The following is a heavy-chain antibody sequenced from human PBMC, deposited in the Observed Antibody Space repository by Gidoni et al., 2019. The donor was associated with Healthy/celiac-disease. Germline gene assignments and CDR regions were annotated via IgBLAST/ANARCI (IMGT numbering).Heavy chain of an antibody. D-gene: IGHD6-13*01. Sequence: EVQLLESGGGLVQPGGSLRLSCAASAFTFSSYAMSWVRQAPGKGLEWVSAISGSGGSTYDADSVKGRFTISRDNSKNTLYLQMNSLRAEDTAVYYCAKAKWVAAAVDYWGQGTLVTVSS. CDR1: AFTFSSYA. CDR2: ISGSGGST. CDR3: AKAKWVAAAVDY. J-gene: IGHJ4*02. V-gene: IGHV3-23*01.